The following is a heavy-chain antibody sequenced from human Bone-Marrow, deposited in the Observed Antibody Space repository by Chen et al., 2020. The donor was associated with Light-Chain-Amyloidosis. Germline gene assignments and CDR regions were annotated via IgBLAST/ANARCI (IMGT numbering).Heavy chain of an antibody. CDR3: ARRRDGYNFDY. J-gene: IGHJ4*02. CDR2: IYPDDSDA. V-gene: IGHV5-51*01. CDR1: GYTFPNYW. D-gene: IGHD5-12*01. Sequence: XCKXSGYTFPNYWIGWVRQMPGKGLEWMGVIYPDDSDARYSPSFEGQVTISADKSITTAYLQWRSLKASDTAMYYCARRRDGYNFDYWGQGTLVTVSS.